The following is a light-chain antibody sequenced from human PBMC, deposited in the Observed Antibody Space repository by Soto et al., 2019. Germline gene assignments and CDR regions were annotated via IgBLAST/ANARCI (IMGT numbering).Light chain of an antibody. CDR3: LQYYDWPLT. CDR1: QTVRSN. J-gene: IGKJ4*01. Sequence: EKVMTQSPATLSVSPGESATLSCRASQTVRSNLAWYQQKPGLPPRLLVYGASTLATGVPARFSGSGSGTEFTLTISSLQSEDFAVYYCLQYYDWPLTFGGGTKVEIK. CDR2: GAS. V-gene: IGKV3-15*01.